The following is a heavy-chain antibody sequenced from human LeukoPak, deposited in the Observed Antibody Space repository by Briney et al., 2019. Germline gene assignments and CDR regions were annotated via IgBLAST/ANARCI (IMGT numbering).Heavy chain of an antibody. V-gene: IGHV3-23*01. CDR1: GFTFSSYA. CDR2: ITTSGGTT. J-gene: IGHJ4*02. D-gene: IGHD6-19*01. Sequence: PGGSLRLSCAASGFTFSSYAMSWVRQAPGKGLEWVSSITTSGGTTYYADSVKGRFSISRDNSKNTLYLQMNSLRAEDTAVYYCARAPEWLIFDYWGQGTLVTVSS. CDR3: ARAPEWLIFDY.